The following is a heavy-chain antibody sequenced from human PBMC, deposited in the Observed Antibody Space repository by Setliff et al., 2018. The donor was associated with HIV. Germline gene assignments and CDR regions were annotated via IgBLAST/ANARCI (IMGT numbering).Heavy chain of an antibody. J-gene: IGHJ3*02. CDR2: ISGNNGNR. Sequence: GASVKVSCKASGYTFSSYGFSWVRQAPGQGLEWMGWISGNNGNRNYAQRLQGRVTMTTDTSTSTAYMGLRSLRSDDTAVYYCAREGLLGIWGQGTMVTVSS. V-gene: IGHV1-18*01. CDR1: GYTFSSYG. D-gene: IGHD3-16*01. CDR3: AREGLLGI.